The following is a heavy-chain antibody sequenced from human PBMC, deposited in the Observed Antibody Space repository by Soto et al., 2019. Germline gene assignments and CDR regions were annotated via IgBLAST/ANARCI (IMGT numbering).Heavy chain of an antibody. CDR2: ISYSRST. D-gene: IGHD3-3*01. Sequence: PSETLSLTCTVSGGSINSSRYFWGRVRPPPGMGLEWSVTISYSRSTYYSPSLQSLLTISIDTKKHQFSLRLSSVTAAAAAECFGATQVRNNFWSGSITTPDSCDYWGQGTLVTVSS. J-gene: IGHJ4*02. CDR1: GGSINSSRYF. V-gene: IGHV4-39*01. CDR3: ATQVRNNFWSGSITTPDSCDY.